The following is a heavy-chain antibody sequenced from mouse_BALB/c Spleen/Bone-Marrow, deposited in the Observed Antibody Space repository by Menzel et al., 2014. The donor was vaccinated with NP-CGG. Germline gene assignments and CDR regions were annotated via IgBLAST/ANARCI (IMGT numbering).Heavy chain of an antibody. CDR1: GFNNKDTY. V-gene: IGHV14-3*02. Sequence: VQLQQSGAELVKPGASVKLSCTASGFNNKDTYMHWVKQRPEQGLEWIGRIDPANGNTKYDPKFQGKATITADTSSNTAYLQLCSLTSGDTAVYYCATYRYGWYFDVWGAGTTVTVSS. J-gene: IGHJ1*01. D-gene: IGHD2-14*01. CDR3: ATYRYGWYFDV. CDR2: IDPANGNT.